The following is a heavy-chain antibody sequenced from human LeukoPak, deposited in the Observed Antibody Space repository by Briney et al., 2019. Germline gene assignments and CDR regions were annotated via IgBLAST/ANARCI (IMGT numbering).Heavy chain of an antibody. CDR1: VGSISSGDYY. J-gene: IGHJ4*02. CDR3: ARGDYGDNFDY. CDR2: IYYSGST. Sequence: SETLSLTCTVSVGSISSGDYYWSWIPQPPGKGLEWIGYIYYSGSTYHNPSLKSRVTISVDTSKNQFSLKLRSVTAADTAVYYCARGDYGDNFDYWGQGTLVTVSS. V-gene: IGHV4-30-4*01. D-gene: IGHD4-17*01.